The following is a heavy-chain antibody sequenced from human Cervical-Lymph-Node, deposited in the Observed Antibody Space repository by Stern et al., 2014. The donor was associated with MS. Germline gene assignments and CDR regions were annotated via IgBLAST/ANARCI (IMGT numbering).Heavy chain of an antibody. CDR1: GGVFSRYA. CDR3: ASSYSGWDDPYHFYGMDV. Sequence: VQLVQSGAEVKKPGSSVKVSCKAYGGVFSRYAFSWVRQAAGQGLEWLGGIIPMSGQTNYAQKFQGRVKVIADEATSTAYMELSSLRSEDAAVYYCASSYSGWDDPYHFYGMDVWGQGTAVTVSS. D-gene: IGHD6-19*01. V-gene: IGHV1-69*12. J-gene: IGHJ6*02. CDR2: IIPMSGQT.